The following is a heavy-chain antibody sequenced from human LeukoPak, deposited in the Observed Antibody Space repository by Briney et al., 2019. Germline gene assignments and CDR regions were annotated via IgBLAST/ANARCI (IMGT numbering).Heavy chain of an antibody. CDR2: ISGSGGST. J-gene: IGHJ4*02. CDR3: AKGTDFGVVTTFDY. D-gene: IGHD3-3*01. Sequence: PGGSLRLSCAASGFTFSSYAMSWVRQAPGTGLGSFSGISGSGGSTSYAASVTGRFTISRDNSKNTLYLQMKSLRAEDTAVYYCAKGTDFGVVTTFDYWGQGTLVTVSS. CDR1: GFTFSSYA. V-gene: IGHV3-23*01.